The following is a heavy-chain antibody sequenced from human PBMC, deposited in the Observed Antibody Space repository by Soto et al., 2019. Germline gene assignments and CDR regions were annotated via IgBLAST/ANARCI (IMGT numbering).Heavy chain of an antibody. Sequence: PGGSLRLSCVASGFTFSNYNMNWVRQAPGKGLGWVSHISGTSVYIHYADSAKGRFTISRDNAKNSVYLQMDSLRVEDTAVYYCAREGALKPFSSWGQGALVTVSS. CDR1: GFTFSNYN. J-gene: IGHJ5*02. CDR3: AREGALKPFSS. CDR2: ISGTSVYI. V-gene: IGHV3-21*01.